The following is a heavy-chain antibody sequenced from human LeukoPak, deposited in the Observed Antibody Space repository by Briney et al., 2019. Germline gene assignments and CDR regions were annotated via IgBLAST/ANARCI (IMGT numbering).Heavy chain of an antibody. D-gene: IGHD2-2*01. CDR2: IYTSGST. V-gene: IGHV4-4*07. J-gene: IGHJ4*02. CDR3: ARDGDCSSTSCYDY. CDR1: GGSISSYY. Sequence: SETLSLTCTVSGGSISSYYWSWIRQPAGKGLEWIGRIYTSGSTNYNPSLKSRVTMSVDTSKNQFSLKLSSVTAADTAVYYCARDGDCSSTSCYDYWGQGTLVTLSS.